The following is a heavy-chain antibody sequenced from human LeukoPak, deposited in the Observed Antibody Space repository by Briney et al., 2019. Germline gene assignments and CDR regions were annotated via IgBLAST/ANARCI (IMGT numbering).Heavy chain of an antibody. D-gene: IGHD6-13*01. CDR1: GYTFTSYG. J-gene: IGHJ4*02. Sequence: ASVKVSRKASGYTFTSYGISWVRQAPGQGLEWMGWISAYNGNTNYAQKLQGRVTMTTDTSTSTAYMELRSLRSDDTAVYYCASAIAAAGTMDYWGQGTLVTVSS. CDR3: ASAIAAAGTMDY. CDR2: ISAYNGNT. V-gene: IGHV1-18*01.